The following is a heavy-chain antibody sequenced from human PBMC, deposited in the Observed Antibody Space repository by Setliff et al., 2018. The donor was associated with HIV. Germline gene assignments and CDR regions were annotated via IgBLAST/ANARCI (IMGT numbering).Heavy chain of an antibody. Sequence: ASVQVSCKASGYTFSNFYIHWVRQAPGQSLEWVGAINPGSGATFYAQRFQGRVALSRDTSTSTAHMELSSLRSEETALYYCAREMTGGYFDDWGQGTLVTVSS. CDR1: GYTFSNFY. D-gene: IGHD3-10*01. V-gene: IGHV1-46*01. CDR2: INPGSGAT. CDR3: AREMTGGYFDD. J-gene: IGHJ4*02.